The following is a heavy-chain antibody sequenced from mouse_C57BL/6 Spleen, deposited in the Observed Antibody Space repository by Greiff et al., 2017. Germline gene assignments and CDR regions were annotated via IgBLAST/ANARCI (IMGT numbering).Heavy chain of an antibody. D-gene: IGHD2-12*01. V-gene: IGHV1-49*01. CDR2: FTMYSDAT. Sequence: LKQSGAELVRPGSSVKLSCKDSYFAFMASAMHWVKQRPGHGLEWIGSFTMYSDATEYSENFKGKATLTANTSSSTAYMELSSLTSEDSAVYYWARGDSNDTYAMDYWGKGTAVTVSS. CDR3: ARGDSNDTYAMDY. CDR1: YFAFMASA. J-gene: IGHJ4*01.